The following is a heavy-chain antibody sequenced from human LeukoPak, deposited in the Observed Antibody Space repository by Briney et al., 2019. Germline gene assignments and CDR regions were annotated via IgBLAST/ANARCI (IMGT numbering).Heavy chain of an antibody. J-gene: IGHJ2*01. D-gene: IGHD6-19*01. Sequence: GGSLRLSCAASGFTFSDHWMSWVRQAPGKGLEWVANIKEDGNEKYYADSVKGRFTISRDNTKNSLYLQMSSLRAEDTAVFYCARDWKKRVAEYFDLWGRGTLVTVSS. CDR1: GFTFSDHW. CDR3: ARDWKKRVAEYFDL. CDR2: IKEDGNEK. V-gene: IGHV3-7*01.